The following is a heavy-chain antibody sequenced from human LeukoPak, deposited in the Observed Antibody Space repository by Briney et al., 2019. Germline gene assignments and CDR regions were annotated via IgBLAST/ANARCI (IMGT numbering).Heavy chain of an antibody. CDR2: ISWDGGTT. V-gene: IGHV3-43*01. Sequence: PGGSLRLSCAASGFTFDDYTMHWVRQAPGKGLEWVSLISWDGGTTYYADSVKGRFTISRDNSKNSLHLQMNSLRTEDTALYYCAKGDFWSGYSYGMDVWGQGTTVTVSS. CDR1: GFTFDDYT. J-gene: IGHJ6*02. CDR3: AKGDFWSGYSYGMDV. D-gene: IGHD3-3*01.